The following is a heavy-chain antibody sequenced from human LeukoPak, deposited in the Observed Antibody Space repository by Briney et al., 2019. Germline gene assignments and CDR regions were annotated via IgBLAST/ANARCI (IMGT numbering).Heavy chain of an antibody. CDR3: GRNFEASSTWYIQY. D-gene: IGHD2-2*01. CDR1: GASIHDDH. V-gene: IGHV4-59*12. J-gene: IGHJ1*01. CDR2: VYYRGSA. Sequence: PSETLSLTCTVSGASIHDDHFTWIRQPPGRGLEWIGFVYYRGSAKYNPSLESRVTVSVDTSKKQISLILKSVTAADTAVYYCGRNFEASSTWYIQYWGQGSLVTVSS.